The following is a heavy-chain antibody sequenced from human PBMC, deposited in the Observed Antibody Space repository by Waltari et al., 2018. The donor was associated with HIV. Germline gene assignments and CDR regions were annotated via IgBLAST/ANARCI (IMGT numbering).Heavy chain of an antibody. Sequence: QVQLVQSGAEVKKPGASVTVSCKASGYTFTSYAMHWVRQAPGQRLEWMGWINAGNGNTKYSQKFQGRVTITRDTSASTAYMELSSLRSEDTAVYYCARGAFSSPNFDYWGQGTLVTVSS. V-gene: IGHV1-3*01. D-gene: IGHD3-16*01. J-gene: IGHJ4*02. CDR2: INAGNGNT. CDR1: GYTFTSYA. CDR3: ARGAFSSPNFDY.